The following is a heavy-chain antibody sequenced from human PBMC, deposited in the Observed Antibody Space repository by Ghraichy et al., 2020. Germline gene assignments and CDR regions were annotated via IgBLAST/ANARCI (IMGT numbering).Heavy chain of an antibody. CDR2: ISWNSGSI. D-gene: IGHD2-2*01. V-gene: IGHV3-9*01. J-gene: IGHJ6*02. Sequence: SLNISCAASGFTFDDYAMHWVRQAPGKGLEWVSGISWNSGSIGYADSVKGRFTISRDNAKNSLYLQMNSLRAEDTALYYCAKVPEASCCYNYYYGMDVWGQGTTVTVSS. CDR3: AKVPEASCCYNYYYGMDV. CDR1: GFTFDDYA.